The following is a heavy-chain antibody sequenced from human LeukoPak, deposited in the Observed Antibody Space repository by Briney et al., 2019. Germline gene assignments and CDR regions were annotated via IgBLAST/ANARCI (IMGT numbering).Heavy chain of an antibody. J-gene: IGHJ4*02. CDR1: GFTFSSYG. Sequence: GRSLRLSCAASGFTFSSYGMHWVRQAPGKGLEWVAVISYDGSNKYYADSVKGRFTIPRDNSKNTLYLQMNSLRAEDTAVYYCAKGKYSGYDLEPENFDYWGQGTLVTVSS. D-gene: IGHD5-12*01. CDR3: AKGKYSGYDLEPENFDY. V-gene: IGHV3-30*18. CDR2: ISYDGSNK.